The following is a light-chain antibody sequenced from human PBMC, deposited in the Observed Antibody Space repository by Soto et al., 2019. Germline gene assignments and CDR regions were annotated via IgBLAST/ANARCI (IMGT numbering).Light chain of an antibody. CDR2: DAS. CDR3: QQYNTYPWT. CDR1: QSISSW. J-gene: IGKJ1*01. V-gene: IGKV1-5*01. Sequence: DIQVTQSPSTLSASVGDRVTFTFGASQSISSWLALYQQKPGKAPKLLLYDASTLQSGVPSRFSGSGSGTDFTLTISRLHPDDFATYYCQQYNTYPWTFGQGTKVDIK.